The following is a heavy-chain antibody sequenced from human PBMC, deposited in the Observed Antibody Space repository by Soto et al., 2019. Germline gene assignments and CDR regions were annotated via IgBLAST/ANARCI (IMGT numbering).Heavy chain of an antibody. J-gene: IGHJ6*02. CDR3: ARDWGYDPDPTYYYGMDV. D-gene: IGHD5-12*01. V-gene: IGHV6-1*01. CDR1: GDTVSTNTAA. CDR2: IYYKSRWYN. Sequence: SQTLSLTCAISGDTVSTNTAAWNWIRQSPSRGLEWLGRIYYKSRWYNDYSESLTSRIAIIPDTSRNQFSLQLNSVIPEDTAVYYCARDWGYDPDPTYYYGMDVWGQGTKVTVSS.